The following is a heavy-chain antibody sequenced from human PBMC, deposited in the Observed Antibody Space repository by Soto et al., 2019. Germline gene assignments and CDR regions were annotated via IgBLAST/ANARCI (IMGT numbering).Heavy chain of an antibody. D-gene: IGHD4-17*01. V-gene: IGHV1-3*05. CDR2: INAGNGNT. J-gene: IGHJ1*01. CDR3: ARAPVTTVTTEYFQH. Sequence: QVQLVQSGAEEKKPGASVKVSCKASGYTFTSYAMHWVRQAPGQRLEWMGWINAGNGNTKYSQKFQGRVTITRDTSASTAYMELSSLRSEDTAMYYCARAPVTTVTTEYFQHWGQGPLVTVSS. CDR1: GYTFTSYA.